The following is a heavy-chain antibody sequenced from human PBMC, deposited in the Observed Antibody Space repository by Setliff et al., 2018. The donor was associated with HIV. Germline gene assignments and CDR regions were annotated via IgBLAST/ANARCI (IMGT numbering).Heavy chain of an antibody. Sequence: ASVKVSCKASGGTFSSYAISWVRQAPGQGLERMGGIIPIFGTANYAQKFQGRVTITADESTSTAHMELRSLKSDDTAVYYCVRDKEIRATRVITRVLDYWGQGTLVTVSS. J-gene: IGHJ4*02. CDR2: IIPIFGTA. V-gene: IGHV1-69*13. CDR1: GGTFSSYA. D-gene: IGHD3-16*02. CDR3: VRDKEIRATRVITRVLDY.